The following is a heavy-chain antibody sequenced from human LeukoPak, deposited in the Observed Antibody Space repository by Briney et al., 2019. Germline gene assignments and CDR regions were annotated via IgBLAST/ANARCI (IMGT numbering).Heavy chain of an antibody. CDR3: AREGPLDFHTPFDY. D-gene: IGHD3-3*01. CDR1: GFTFSSYA. CDR2: ISYDGSNK. V-gene: IGHV3-30-3*01. J-gene: IGHJ4*02. Sequence: GGSLRPSCAASGFTFSSYAMHWVRQAPGKGLEWVAVISYDGSNKYYADSVKGRFTISRDNSKNTLYLQMNSLRAEDTAVYYCAREGPLDFHTPFDYWGQGTLVTVSS.